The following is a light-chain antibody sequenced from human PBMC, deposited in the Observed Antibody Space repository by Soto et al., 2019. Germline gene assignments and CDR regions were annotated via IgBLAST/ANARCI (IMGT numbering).Light chain of an antibody. V-gene: IGKV3-20*01. J-gene: IGKJ4*01. CDR3: RQYGTSLGFP. CDR2: GAS. Sequence: EIVLTQSPGTLSLSPGERATLSCRASQSVSSNFLAWYQEKLGQAPRLLIYGASKRATGIPDRFSGSGSGTDFTLTISRLEPEDFAVYYCRQYGTSLGFPVGGGTKVAIK. CDR1: QSVSSNF.